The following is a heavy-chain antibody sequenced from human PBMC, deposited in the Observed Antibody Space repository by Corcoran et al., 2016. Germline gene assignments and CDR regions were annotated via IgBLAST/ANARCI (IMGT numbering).Heavy chain of an antibody. CDR1: GFTFSSYG. J-gene: IGHJ4*02. Sequence: QVQLVESGGGVVQPGKSLRLSCAASGFTFSSYGMHWVRQAPGKGLEWVAFISYDGSNKYYADSVEGRFTISRDNSKNTLYLQMDSLRAEETAVYYCAKKYVEQQLSLSNYVDCWGQGTLITVSS. CDR3: AKKYVEQQLSLSNYVDC. D-gene: IGHD6-13*01. CDR2: ISYDGSNK. V-gene: IGHV3-30*18.